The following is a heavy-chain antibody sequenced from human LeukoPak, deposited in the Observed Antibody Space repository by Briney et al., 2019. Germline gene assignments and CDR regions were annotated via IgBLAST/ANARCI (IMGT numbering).Heavy chain of an antibody. CDR2: INHSGST. V-gene: IGHV4-34*01. CDR3: ARGRYPWYFDL. J-gene: IGHJ2*01. D-gene: IGHD3-16*02. CDR1: GGSFSGYY. Sequence: SETLSLTCAVYGGSFSGYYWSWLRQPSGKGLEWLGEINHSGSTNYNPSLKSRVTISVDTSKNQFSLKLSSVPAADTAVYYCARGRYPWYFDLWGRGTLVTVSS.